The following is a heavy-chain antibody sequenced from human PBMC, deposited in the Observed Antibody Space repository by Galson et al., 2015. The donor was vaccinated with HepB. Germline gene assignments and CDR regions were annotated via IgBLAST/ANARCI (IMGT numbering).Heavy chain of an antibody. V-gene: IGHV3-21*01. CDR1: GFTFSGYT. Sequence: SLRLSCAASGFTFSGYTMNWVRQAPGKGLEWVSSINSSSSYIYYADSLKGRFTISRDNAKNSLYLQMNSLRAEDTAVYYCATIMGYIYGYVYWGQGTLVTVSS. D-gene: IGHD5-18*01. CDR2: INSSSSYI. CDR3: ATIMGYIYGYVY. J-gene: IGHJ4*02.